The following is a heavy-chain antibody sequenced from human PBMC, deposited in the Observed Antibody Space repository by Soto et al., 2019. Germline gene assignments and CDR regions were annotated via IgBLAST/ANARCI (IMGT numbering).Heavy chain of an antibody. Sequence: ASVKVSCKASGYTFTSYGISWVRQAPGQGLEWMGWISAYNGNTNYAQRLQGRVTMTTDTSTSTAYMELRSLRSDDTAVYYCARSTTVTTYAHRGPLGYWVQGTLVTVSS. J-gene: IGHJ4*02. CDR3: ARSTTVTTYAHRGPLGY. CDR2: ISAYNGNT. V-gene: IGHV1-18*04. CDR1: GYTFTSYG. D-gene: IGHD4-17*01.